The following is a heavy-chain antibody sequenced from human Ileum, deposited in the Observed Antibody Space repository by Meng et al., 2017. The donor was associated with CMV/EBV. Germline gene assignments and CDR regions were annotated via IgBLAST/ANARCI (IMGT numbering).Heavy chain of an antibody. CDR3: ARERLGGVSAFEY. V-gene: IGHV3-7*01. Sequence: GGSLRLSCAASGFTFSTYWMSWVRQAPGKGLEWVANIKEDGSRKYHVDSVKGRFTISRDNARKSLYLQMNTLRAEDTAVYYCARERLGGVSAFEYWGQGTLVTVSS. CDR2: IKEDGSRK. CDR1: GFTFSTYW. D-gene: IGHD3-16*01. J-gene: IGHJ4*02.